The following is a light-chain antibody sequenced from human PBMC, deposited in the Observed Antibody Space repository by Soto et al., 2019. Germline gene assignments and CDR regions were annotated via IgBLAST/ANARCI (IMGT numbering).Light chain of an antibody. CDR2: VGS. V-gene: IGKV1-12*01. Sequence: DIQMTQSPSSVSASVGDRVTITCRASQGISTWLDWYQQKPGRAPKLLIYVGSALQSGVPSRFSGSGSGTEFTLTISSLQPEDFATYYCLQTYTFPRTFGGGTKVEIK. CDR1: QGISTW. CDR3: LQTYTFPRT. J-gene: IGKJ4*01.